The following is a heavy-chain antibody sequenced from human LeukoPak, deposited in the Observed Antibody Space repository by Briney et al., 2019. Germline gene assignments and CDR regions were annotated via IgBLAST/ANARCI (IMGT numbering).Heavy chain of an antibody. J-gene: IGHJ4*02. D-gene: IGHD2-2*01. V-gene: IGHV1-46*01. CDR1: GYTFTSNY. CDR3: ARDCSSTRCQGPVFDN. CDR2: IHPSGGNT. Sequence: GAPVKVSCKASGYTFTSNYMHWVRQAPGQGLEWMGIIHPSGGNTNYAQKFQGRVAMTRDTSTSTVYMELSSPRSEDTAIYYCARDCSSTRCQGPVFDNWGQGALVTVSS.